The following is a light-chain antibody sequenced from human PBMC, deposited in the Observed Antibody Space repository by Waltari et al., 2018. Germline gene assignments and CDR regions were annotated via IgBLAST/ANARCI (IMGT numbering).Light chain of an antibody. J-gene: IGLJ3*02. Sequence: QSALTQPASVSGPPGPSITISCTGTSNEVGSYNSVSWYQDHPGQGPKVIIYDVSDRPSGVSARFSGSKSGNTASLTISGLQAEDEADYYCSSQSSDNVVLFGGGTKVTVL. CDR2: DVS. CDR3: SSQSSDNVVL. CDR1: SNEVGSYNS. V-gene: IGLV2-14*03.